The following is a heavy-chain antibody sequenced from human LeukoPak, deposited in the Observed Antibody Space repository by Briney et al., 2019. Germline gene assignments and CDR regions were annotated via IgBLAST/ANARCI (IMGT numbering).Heavy chain of an antibody. CDR3: ARGRYSSSVYFDY. Sequence: PSETLSLTCTVSGGSISSGGYYWSWIRQHPGKGLEWIGYIYYSGSTYYNPSLKSRVTISVDTSKNQFSLKLSSVTAADTAVYYCARGRYSSSVYFDYWGQGTLVTVSS. D-gene: IGHD6-6*01. CDR1: GGSISSGGYY. V-gene: IGHV4-31*03. CDR2: IYYSGST. J-gene: IGHJ4*02.